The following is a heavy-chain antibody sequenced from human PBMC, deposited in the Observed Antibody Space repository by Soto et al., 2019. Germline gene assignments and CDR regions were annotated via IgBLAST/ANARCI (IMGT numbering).Heavy chain of an antibody. J-gene: IGHJ4*02. D-gene: IGHD5-12*01. Sequence: SETLSLTCTVSGGSISRSSYYWGWIRQPPGKGLEWIGSIYYSGSTYYNPSLKSRVTISVDRSKNQFSLKLSSVTAADTAVYYCAAGGGLPRYYWGQGTLVTVSS. CDR1: GGSISRSSYY. CDR3: AAGGGLPRYY. CDR2: IYYSGST. V-gene: IGHV4-39*07.